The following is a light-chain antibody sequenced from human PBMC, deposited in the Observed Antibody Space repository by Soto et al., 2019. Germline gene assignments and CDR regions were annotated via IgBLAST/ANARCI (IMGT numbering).Light chain of an antibody. J-gene: IGLJ3*02. CDR2: DVS. CDR3: CSYAGSSTFVV. V-gene: IGLV2-23*02. Sequence: QSALTQPASVSGSPGQSITISCTGTSGDVGSYNLVSWYQHHPGKAPKLMIYDVSKRPSGVSNRFSGSKSGNTASLTISGLQAEDEADYYCCSYAGSSTFVVFGGGTKLTV. CDR1: SGDVGSYNL.